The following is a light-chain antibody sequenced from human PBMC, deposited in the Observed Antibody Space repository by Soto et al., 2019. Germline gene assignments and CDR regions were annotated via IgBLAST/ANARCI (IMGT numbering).Light chain of an antibody. CDR3: SSYTSSSTVV. CDR1: SSDVGGYNY. CDR2: DVS. Sequence: QSALTQPASVSGSPGQSITISCTGTSSDVGGYNYVSWYQQHPGKAPKLMIYDVSNRPSGVSNHFSGSKSGNTASLTISGLQAEGEAGYYCSSYTSSSTVVFGGGTKLNVL. J-gene: IGLJ2*01. V-gene: IGLV2-14*01.